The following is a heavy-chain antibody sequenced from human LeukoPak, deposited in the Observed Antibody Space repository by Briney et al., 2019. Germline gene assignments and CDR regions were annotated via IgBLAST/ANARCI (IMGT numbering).Heavy chain of an antibody. CDR3: VTGGFDY. Sequence: PGRSLRLSCAASGFTFSSYAMHWVRQAPGKGLEWVAVISYDGSNKYYADSVKGRFTISRDNSKNTLYLQMNSLRAEDTAVYYCVTGGFDYWGQGTLVTVSS. J-gene: IGHJ4*02. V-gene: IGHV3-30-3*01. CDR1: GFTFSSYA. CDR2: ISYDGSNK. D-gene: IGHD3-16*01.